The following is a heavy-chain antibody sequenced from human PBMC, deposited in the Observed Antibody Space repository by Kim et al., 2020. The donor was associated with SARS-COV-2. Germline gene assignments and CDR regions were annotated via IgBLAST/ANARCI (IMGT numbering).Heavy chain of an antibody. J-gene: IGHJ5*02. CDR2: INHSGST. D-gene: IGHD2-2*01. Sequence: SETLSLTCAVYGGSFSGYYWSWIRQPPGKGLEWIGEINHSGSTNYNPSLKSRVTISVDTSKNQFSLKLSSVTAADTAVYYCARAAHIVVVPAAGGSWFDPWGQGTLVPVSS. CDR1: GGSFSGYY. V-gene: IGHV4-34*01. CDR3: ARAAHIVVVPAAGGSWFDP.